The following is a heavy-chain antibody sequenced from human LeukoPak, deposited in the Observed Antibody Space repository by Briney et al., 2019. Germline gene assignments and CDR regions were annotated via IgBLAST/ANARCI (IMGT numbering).Heavy chain of an antibody. V-gene: IGHV3-21*01. CDR2: ISSSSSYI. J-gene: IGHJ4*02. CDR1: GFTFSSYS. CDR3: ARAGDDYGDYAVSFDY. D-gene: IGHD4-17*01. Sequence: GGSLRLSCAASGFTFSSYSMNWVRQAPGKGLEWVSSISSSSSYIYYADSVKGRFTISRDNAKNSLYLQMNSLRAEDTAVYYCARAGDDYGDYAVSFDYWGQGTLVTVSS.